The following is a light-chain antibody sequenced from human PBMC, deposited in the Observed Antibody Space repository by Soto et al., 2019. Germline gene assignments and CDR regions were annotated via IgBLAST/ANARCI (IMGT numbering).Light chain of an antibody. J-gene: IGLJ2*01. CDR2: DDS. V-gene: IGLV3-21*02. CDR1: VIGSIS. CDR3: QVWDSSSDHVI. Sequence: SYELTQPPSVSVAPGQTASITCGGNVIGSISVHWYQQKPGQAPVLVVFDDSDRPSGIPERFSGSNSRNTATLTISRVEAGDEADYYCQVWDSSSDHVIFGGGTTLTVL.